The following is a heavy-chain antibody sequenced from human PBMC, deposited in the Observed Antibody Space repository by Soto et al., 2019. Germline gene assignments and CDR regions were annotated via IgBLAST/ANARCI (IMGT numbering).Heavy chain of an antibody. CDR3: AREFYYDFWSGPSGHLFDY. CDR2: IYYSGST. D-gene: IGHD3-3*01. J-gene: IGHJ4*02. CDR1: GCSISSGGYY. V-gene: IGHV4-31*03. Sequence: TLSLTCTVAGCSISSGGYYWSWIRQHPGKGLEWIGYIYYSGSTYYNPSLKSRVTISVDTSKNQFSLKLSSVTAADTAVYYCAREFYYDFWSGPSGHLFDYWGQGTLVTVSS.